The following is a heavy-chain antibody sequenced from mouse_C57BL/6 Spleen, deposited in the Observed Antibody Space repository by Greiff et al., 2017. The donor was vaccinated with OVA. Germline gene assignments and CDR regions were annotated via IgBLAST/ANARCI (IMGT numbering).Heavy chain of an antibody. CDR1: GFTFSDYG. J-gene: IGHJ2*01. CDR3: ARGGNYDY. Sequence: EVKLVESGGGLVKPGGSLKLSCAASGFTFSDYGMHWVRQAPEKGLEWVAYISSGSSTIYYADTVKGRFTFSRDNAKNTMFLQMTGLRSEDTAMYYCARGGNYDYWGQGTTLTVSS. V-gene: IGHV5-17*01. D-gene: IGHD2-1*01. CDR2: ISSGSSTI.